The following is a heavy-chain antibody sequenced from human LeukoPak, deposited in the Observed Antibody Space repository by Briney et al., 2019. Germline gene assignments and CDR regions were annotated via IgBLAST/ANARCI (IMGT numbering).Heavy chain of an antibody. V-gene: IGHV4-39*01. CDR3: AGSYPYYDTSGSDY. CDR1: GGSISSSSYY. Sequence: PSETLSLTCTVSGGSISSSSYYWGWIRQPPGKGLEWIGSIYYSGSTYYNPSLKSRVSISVDMSKNQFSLKLSSVTAADTAVYYCAGSYPYYDTSGSDYWGQGTLVTVSS. CDR2: IYYSGST. J-gene: IGHJ4*02. D-gene: IGHD3-22*01.